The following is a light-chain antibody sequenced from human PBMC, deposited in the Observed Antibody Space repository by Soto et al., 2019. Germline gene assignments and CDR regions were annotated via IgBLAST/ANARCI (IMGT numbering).Light chain of an antibody. CDR3: QQYENYWT. V-gene: IGKV1-5*01. Sequence: DIQMTQSPSTLSAIAGDRVTITCRASQSISSWLAWYQHKPGKAPKLLIYDASNLDSGVPSRFSGSGSGTEFSLTISNLQPDDCATYYCQQYENYWTFGQGTKVDIK. J-gene: IGKJ1*01. CDR2: DAS. CDR1: QSISSW.